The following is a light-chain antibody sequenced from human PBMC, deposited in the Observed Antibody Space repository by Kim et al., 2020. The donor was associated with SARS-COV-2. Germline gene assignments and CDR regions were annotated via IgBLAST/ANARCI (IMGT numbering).Light chain of an antibody. Sequence: DSQLTQSPSSLSASVGDRVTITCRTSQYTNTYLNWYQQKVGKAPKLLIYAASTLQDGVPSRFSGNGSGADFTLTITSLQLEDFATYYCQQSYGSPIFGQGTRLEIK. CDR2: AAS. J-gene: IGKJ5*01. CDR3: QQSYGSPI. CDR1: QYTNTY. V-gene: IGKV1-39*01.